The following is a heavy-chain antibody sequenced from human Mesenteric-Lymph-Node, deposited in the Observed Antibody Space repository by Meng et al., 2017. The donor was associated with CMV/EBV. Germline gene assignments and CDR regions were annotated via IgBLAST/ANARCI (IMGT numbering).Heavy chain of an antibody. J-gene: IGHJ4*02. CDR1: GSTLTRCY. CDR3: ARGGDDISY. Sequence: VSSKACGSTLTRCYKHWVRQANGQGLEWMGIINASGGSKSYAQKCQGRVTMTRDTSTSTVYMELSSLRSEDTAVYYCARGGDDISYWGQGTLVTVSS. CDR2: INASGGSK. V-gene: IGHV1-46*01. D-gene: IGHD3-9*01.